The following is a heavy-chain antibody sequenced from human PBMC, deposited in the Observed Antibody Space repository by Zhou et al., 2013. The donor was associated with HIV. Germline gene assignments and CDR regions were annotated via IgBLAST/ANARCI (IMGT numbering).Heavy chain of an antibody. CDR1: GDTFTNYD. J-gene: IGHJ4*02. D-gene: IGHD3-22*01. CDR3: ARDGYYDSSGTLDY. V-gene: IGHV1-69*04. CDR2: IIPILNLT. Sequence: QVQLVQSGAAVKKPGSSVKVSCKTSGDTFTNYDFTWVRRAPGQGLEWMGRIIPILNLTNYAQKFQGRLSITADKSTSTVYMELSSLRSEDTAVYYCARDGYYDSSGTLDYWGQGTLVTVSS.